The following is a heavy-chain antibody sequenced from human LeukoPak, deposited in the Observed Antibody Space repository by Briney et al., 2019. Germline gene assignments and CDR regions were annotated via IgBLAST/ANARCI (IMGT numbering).Heavy chain of an antibody. J-gene: IGHJ5*02. Sequence: SQTLSLTCTVSGGSISSGDYYWSWIRQPPGKGLEWIGYIYYSGSTYYNPSLKSRVTISVDTSKNQFSLKLSSVTAADTAVYYRARDVDATSGWFDPWGQGTLVTVSS. V-gene: IGHV4-30-4*08. CDR3: ARDVDATSGWFDP. CDR2: IYYSGST. CDR1: GGSISSGDYY. D-gene: IGHD2-15*01.